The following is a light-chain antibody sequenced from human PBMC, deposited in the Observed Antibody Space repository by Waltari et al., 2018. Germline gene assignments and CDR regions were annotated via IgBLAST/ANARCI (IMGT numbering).Light chain of an antibody. CDR1: QTIYSNY. CDR2: AAS. Sequence: EIVLTQSPGTLSLSPGESATLFCRASQTIYSNYLAWYQHKPGQAPRLLIYAASSRATGIPDRFSGSGYGTGFTLTISRLDPEDSAMYYCQYYGRSVTFGPGTKVNV. V-gene: IGKV3-20*01. CDR3: QYYGRSVT. J-gene: IGKJ3*01.